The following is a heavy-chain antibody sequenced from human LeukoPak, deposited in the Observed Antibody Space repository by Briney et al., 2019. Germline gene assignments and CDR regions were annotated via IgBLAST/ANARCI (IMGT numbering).Heavy chain of an antibody. CDR2: IYGSGST. Sequence: PSVTLSLTCTVSGGSISSFYWSWIRQPAGKGLEWIGRIYGSGSTDYNPSLKSRVTMSIDTSKNQFSLNLISVTAADTAVYYCAREYDSSGYLGLFDYWGQGTLVTVSS. CDR1: GGSISSFY. D-gene: IGHD3-22*01. J-gene: IGHJ4*02. CDR3: AREYDSSGYLGLFDY. V-gene: IGHV4-4*07.